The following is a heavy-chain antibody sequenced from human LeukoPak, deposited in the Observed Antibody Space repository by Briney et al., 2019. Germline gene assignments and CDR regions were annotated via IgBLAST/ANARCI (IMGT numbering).Heavy chain of an antibody. Sequence: ASVKVSCKASGYTFSNYGLSWVRQAPGQGLEWMGWISPYNGNTQYVQNLQDRVTMTTDTSTSTAYMELSSLRSEDTAVYYCARGRPTTSIAAAGVNWFDPWGQGTLVTVSS. CDR2: ISPYNGNT. J-gene: IGHJ5*02. CDR1: GYTFSNYG. CDR3: ARGRPTTSIAAAGVNWFDP. D-gene: IGHD6-13*01. V-gene: IGHV1-18*01.